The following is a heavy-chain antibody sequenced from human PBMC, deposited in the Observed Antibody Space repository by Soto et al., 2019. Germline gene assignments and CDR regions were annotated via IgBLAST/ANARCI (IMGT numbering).Heavy chain of an antibody. Sequence: QVQLQESGPGLVKPSGTLSLTCAVSGGSISSTNWWTWVRQSPGRGLEWIGEIYHSGTTNYSPSLKSRVNIAVDMSTNPLSLTLISVTAADPAVYYCAFPATADFDYWGKGILVTVSS. CDR3: AFPATADFDY. CDR2: IYHSGTT. V-gene: IGHV4-4*02. J-gene: IGHJ4*02. D-gene: IGHD6-13*01. CDR1: GGSISSTNW.